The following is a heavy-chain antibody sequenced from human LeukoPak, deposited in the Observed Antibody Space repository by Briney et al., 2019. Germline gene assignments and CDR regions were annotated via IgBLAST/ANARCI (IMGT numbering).Heavy chain of an antibody. CDR3: ASCSSTNCY. CDR2: ISSSSSTI. CDR1: GFTFSSYS. D-gene: IGHD2-2*01. Sequence: TGGSLRLSCAASGFTFSSYSMNWVRRAPGKGLEWVSYISSSSSTIYYADSVKGRFTISRDNAKNSLYLQMNSLRAEDTAVYYCASCSSTNCYWGQGTLVTVSS. V-gene: IGHV3-48*01. J-gene: IGHJ4*02.